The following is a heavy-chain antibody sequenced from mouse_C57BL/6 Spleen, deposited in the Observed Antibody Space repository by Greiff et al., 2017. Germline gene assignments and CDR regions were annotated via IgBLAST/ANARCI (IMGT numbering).Heavy chain of an antibody. J-gene: IGHJ4*01. CDR2: IDPSDSYT. CDR3: ARGRAGGPGAMDY. V-gene: IGHV1-69*01. D-gene: IGHD3-3*01. Sequence: QVQLQQSGAELVMPGASVKLSCTASGYTFTSYWMHWVQQSPGQGLEWIGEIDPSDSYTNYNQKFKGKSTLTVDKSSSTAYMQLSSLTSEDSAVYYCARGRAGGPGAMDYWGQGTSVTVSS. CDR1: GYTFTSYW.